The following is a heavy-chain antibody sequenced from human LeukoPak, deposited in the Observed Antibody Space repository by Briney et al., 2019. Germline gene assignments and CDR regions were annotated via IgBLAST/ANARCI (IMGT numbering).Heavy chain of an antibody. CDR3: VRGNDYGGPHY. D-gene: IGHD4-23*01. V-gene: IGHV3-74*01. CDR1: GFTFSSYW. J-gene: IGHJ4*02. Sequence: GGSLRLSCAVSGFTFSSYWMHWVRQAPGKGLVWVSRIDRDGSRINYADPVKGRFTISRDNGKNTLFLQMNSLRAEDAAVYYCVRGNDYGGPHYWGQGTLVTVSS. CDR2: IDRDGSRI.